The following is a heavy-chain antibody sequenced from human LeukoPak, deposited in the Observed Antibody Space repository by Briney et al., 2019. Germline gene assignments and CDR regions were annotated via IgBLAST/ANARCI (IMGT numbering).Heavy chain of an antibody. V-gene: IGHV4-61*01. Sequence: SETLSLTCTVSGGSVSSGSYYWSWIRQPPGKGLEWIGYIYYSGSTNYNPSLKSRVTISVDTSKNQFSLKLSSVTAADTAVYYCARDHPSRGYYRPYYGRDVWGKGTTVTVSS. D-gene: IGHD3-3*01. CDR2: IYYSGST. J-gene: IGHJ6*04. CDR1: GGSVSSGSYY. CDR3: ARDHPSRGYYRPYYGRDV.